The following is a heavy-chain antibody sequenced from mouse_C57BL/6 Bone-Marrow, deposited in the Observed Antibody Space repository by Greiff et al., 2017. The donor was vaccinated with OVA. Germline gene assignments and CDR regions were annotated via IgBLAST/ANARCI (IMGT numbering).Heavy chain of an antibody. D-gene: IGHD1-1*01. Sequence: EVKLMESGGGLVKPGGSLKLSCAASGFTFSDYGMHWVRQAPETGLEWVAYISSGSSTIYYADTVKGRFTFSRDNAKNTLFLQMTSLSPEDTAMYYSERKGGDGSSPYYAVDDWGQGTSVTVSS. CDR3: ERKGGDGSSPYYAVDD. J-gene: IGHJ4*01. CDR2: ISSGSSTI. CDR1: GFTFSDYG. V-gene: IGHV5-17*01.